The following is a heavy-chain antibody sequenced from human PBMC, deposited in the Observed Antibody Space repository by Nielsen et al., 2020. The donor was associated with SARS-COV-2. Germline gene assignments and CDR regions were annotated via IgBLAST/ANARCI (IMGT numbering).Heavy chain of an antibody. J-gene: IGHJ5*02. D-gene: IGHD2-15*01. Sequence: SETLSLTCTVSGGSISSGDYYWSWIRRPPGKGLEWIGYIYYSGSTYYNPSLKSRVTISVDTSKNQFSLKLSSVTAADTAVYYCARGIVVVARKLLTNWFDPWGQGTLVTVSS. CDR3: ARGIVVVARKLLTNWFDP. CDR2: IYYSGST. CDR1: GGSISSGDYY. V-gene: IGHV4-30-4*01.